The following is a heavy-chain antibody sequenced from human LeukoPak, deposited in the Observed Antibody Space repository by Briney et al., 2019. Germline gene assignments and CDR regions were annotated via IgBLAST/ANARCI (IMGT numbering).Heavy chain of an antibody. Sequence: SQTLSLTCAISGDSFSINSAAWNWIRQSPSRGLEWLGRAYQRSKWYNDYAVSVKSRITINPDISKNQFSLQLNSVTPEDTAVYYCARSPSPYSSGWYFDYWGQGTLVTVSS. J-gene: IGHJ4*02. CDR1: GDSFSINSAA. V-gene: IGHV6-1*01. CDR2: AYQRSKWYN. D-gene: IGHD6-19*01. CDR3: ARSPSPYSSGWYFDY.